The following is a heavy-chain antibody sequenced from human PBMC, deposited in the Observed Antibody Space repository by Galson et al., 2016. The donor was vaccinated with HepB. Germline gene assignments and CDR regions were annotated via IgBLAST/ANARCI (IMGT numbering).Heavy chain of an antibody. J-gene: IGHJ3*02. CDR2: VYHSGST. V-gene: IGHV4-4*02. Sequence: SETLSLTCAVSGGSISRSNWWTWVRQPPGKGLEWIGEVYHSGSTNYNPSLKSRVTMSVDKSKNQFSLSLRSVTAADTAVYYCAAYSGTDYDAFDIWGHGTMVTVSS. CDR1: GGSISRSNW. CDR3: AAYSGTDYDAFDI. D-gene: IGHD5-12*01.